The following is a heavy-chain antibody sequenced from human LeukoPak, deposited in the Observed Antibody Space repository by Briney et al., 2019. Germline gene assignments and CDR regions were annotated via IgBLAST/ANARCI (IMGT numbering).Heavy chain of an antibody. CDR1: GFNFNTYS. V-gene: IGHV3-48*04. J-gene: IGHJ2*01. CDR3: ARDGHSSGWYPATTGYFDL. D-gene: IGHD6-19*01. CDR2: ISSSSSTI. Sequence: GGSLRLSCVASGFNFNTYSMNWVRQAPGKGLEWVSYISSSSSTIYYADSVKGRFTISRDNAKNSLYLQMNSLRAEDTAVYYCARDGHSSGWYPATTGYFDLWGRGTLVTVSS.